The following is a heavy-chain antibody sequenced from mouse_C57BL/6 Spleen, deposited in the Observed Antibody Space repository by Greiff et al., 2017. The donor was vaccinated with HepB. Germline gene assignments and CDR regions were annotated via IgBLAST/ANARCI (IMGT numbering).Heavy chain of an antibody. CDR3: ASAYYGNYVIV. V-gene: IGHV1-80*01. CDR1: GYAFSSYW. CDR2: IYPGDGDI. Sequence: VQLQQSGAELVKPGASVKISCKASGYAFSSYWMNWVKQRPGKGLEWIGQIYPGDGDINYNGKFKGKATLTADKSSSTAYMQLSSLTSEDSAVYFCASAYYGNYVIVWGTGTTVTVSS. D-gene: IGHD2-10*01. J-gene: IGHJ1*03.